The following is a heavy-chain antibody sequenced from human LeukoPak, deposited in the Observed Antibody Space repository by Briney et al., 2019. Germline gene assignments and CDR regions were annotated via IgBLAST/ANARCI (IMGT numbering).Heavy chain of an antibody. CDR3: AREDVVAADFDY. Sequence: ASVKVSCKASGYTFTGYYMHWVRQAPGQGLEWMGRINPNSGGTNYAQKFQGSVTMTRDTSISTAYMELSRLRSDDTAVYYCAREDVVAADFDYWGQGTLVTVSS. V-gene: IGHV1-2*06. CDR1: GYTFTGYY. CDR2: INPNSGGT. D-gene: IGHD2-15*01. J-gene: IGHJ4*02.